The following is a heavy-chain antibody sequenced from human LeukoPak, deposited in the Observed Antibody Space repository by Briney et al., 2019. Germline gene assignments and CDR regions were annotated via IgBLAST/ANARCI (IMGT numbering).Heavy chain of an antibody. J-gene: IGHJ4*02. D-gene: IGHD2-2*02. CDR1: GYTFTGYY. CDR3: ARDRYTHGQIDY. V-gene: IGHV1-2*02. Sequence: ASVKVSCKASGYTFTGYYMHWVRQAPGQGLEWMGWINPNSGGTNYAQKFQGRVTMTRDTSISTAYMELSRLRSDDTAVYYCARDRYTHGQIDYWGQGTLVTVSS. CDR2: INPNSGGT.